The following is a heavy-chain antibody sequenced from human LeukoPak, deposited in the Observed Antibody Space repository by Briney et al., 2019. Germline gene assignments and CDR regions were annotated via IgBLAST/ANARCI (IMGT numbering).Heavy chain of an antibody. J-gene: IGHJ6*02. CDR3: ATWAFYHNLDV. D-gene: IGHD2/OR15-2a*01. V-gene: IGHV3-43*02. CDR2: IKADGSGT. Sequence: GGSLRLSCAASGFNIGPYAMYWVRQGPGRGLEWVSVIKADGSGTFYSDSVRGRFTTSRDNSKNSLYLQMSSLTSDDTALYYCATWAFYHNLDVWGQGTTVAVSS. CDR1: GFNIGPYA.